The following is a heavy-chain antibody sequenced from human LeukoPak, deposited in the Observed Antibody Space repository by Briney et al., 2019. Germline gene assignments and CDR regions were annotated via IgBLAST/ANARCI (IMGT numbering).Heavy chain of an antibody. V-gene: IGHV4-34*01. J-gene: IGHJ4*02. CDR3: ASGLWDGGNFDY. CDR2: INHSGST. Sequence: KTSETLSLTCAVYGGPFSGYYWSWIRQPPGKGLEWIGEINHSGSTNYNPSLKSRVTISVDTSKNQFSLKLSSVTAADTAVYYCASGLWDGGNFDYWGQGTLVTVSS. CDR1: GGPFSGYY. D-gene: IGHD1-26*01.